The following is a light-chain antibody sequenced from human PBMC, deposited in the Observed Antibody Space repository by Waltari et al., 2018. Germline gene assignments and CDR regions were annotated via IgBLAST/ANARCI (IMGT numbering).Light chain of an antibody. CDR3: QQYDNWPGT. CDR2: DAS. J-gene: IGKJ1*01. Sequence: ETVMTQSPATLSVSPGERASLACRASQNVNNNLAWYQQKPGQVPRLLIYDASTRATDIPARFSGSGSGTEFTLTISSLQSEDFAVYYCQQYDNWPGTFGHGTKVEIK. V-gene: IGKV3-15*01. CDR1: QNVNNN.